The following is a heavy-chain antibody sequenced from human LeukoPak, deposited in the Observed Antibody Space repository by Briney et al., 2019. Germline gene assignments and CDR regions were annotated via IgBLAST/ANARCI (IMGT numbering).Heavy chain of an antibody. Sequence: ASVKVSCKASGYTFTDYYMHWVRQAPGQGLEWMGWTNPNSGGTNYAQKFQGRVTMTRDTSISTAYMELSRLRSDDTAVYYCASQYYDILTGYYREFDYWGQGTLVTVSS. D-gene: IGHD3-9*01. V-gene: IGHV1-2*02. CDR1: GYTFTDYY. CDR2: TNPNSGGT. CDR3: ASQYYDILTGYYREFDY. J-gene: IGHJ4*02.